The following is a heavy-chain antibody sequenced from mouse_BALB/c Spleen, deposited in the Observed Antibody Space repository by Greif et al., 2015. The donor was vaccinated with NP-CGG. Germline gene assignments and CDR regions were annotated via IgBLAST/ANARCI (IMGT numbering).Heavy chain of an antibody. J-gene: IGHJ2*01. Sequence: EVKLMGSGPELVKPGASAKMSCKASGYTFTSYVMHWVKQKPGQGLEWIGYINPYNDGTKYNEKFKGKATLTSDKSSSTAYMELSSLTSEDSAVYYCAREGYGSSRDFDYWGQGTTLTVSS. V-gene: IGHV1-14*01. CDR3: AREGYGSSRDFDY. CDR2: INPYNDGT. CDR1: GYTFTSYV. D-gene: IGHD1-1*01.